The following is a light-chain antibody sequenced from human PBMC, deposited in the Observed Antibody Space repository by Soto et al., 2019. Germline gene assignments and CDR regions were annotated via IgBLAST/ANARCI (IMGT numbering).Light chain of an antibody. Sequence: AIQMTQSPSSLSASVGDRVTISCRASQGIGNALGWYQQKPVKPPKVLIYGASNLQSGVPPRFSGSGSGTDYTLDISSLQPEDSATYYCLQDINYPWTFGQGTKIEIK. CDR1: QGIGNA. CDR2: GAS. J-gene: IGKJ1*01. V-gene: IGKV1-6*01. CDR3: LQDINYPWT.